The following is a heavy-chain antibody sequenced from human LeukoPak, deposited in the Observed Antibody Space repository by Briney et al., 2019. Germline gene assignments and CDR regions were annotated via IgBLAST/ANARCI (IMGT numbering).Heavy chain of an antibody. CDR1: GFTFSSYA. J-gene: IGHJ6*02. CDR2: ISGSGGST. CDR3: AKVPMVRGVTDYGMDV. D-gene: IGHD3-10*01. V-gene: IGHV3-23*01. Sequence: GGSLRLSCAASGFTFSSYAVSWVRQAPGKGLEWVSAISGSGGSTYYADSVKGRFTISRDNSKNTLYLQMNSLRAEDTAVYYCAKVPMVRGVTDYGMDVWGQGTTVTVSS.